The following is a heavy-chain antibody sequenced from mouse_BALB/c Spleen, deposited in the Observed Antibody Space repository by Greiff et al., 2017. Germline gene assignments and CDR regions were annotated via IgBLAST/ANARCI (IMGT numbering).Heavy chain of an antibody. J-gene: IGHJ2*01. Sequence: EVKVVESGGGLVKPGGSLKLSCAASGFTFSDYYMYWVRQTPEKRLEWVATISDGGSYTYYPDSVKGRFTISRDNAKNNLYLQMSSLKSEDTAMYYCAREGITTGVATGYFDYWGQGTTLTVSS. D-gene: IGHD1-1*01. CDR3: AREGITTGVATGYFDY. CDR2: ISDGGSYT. CDR1: GFTFSDYY. V-gene: IGHV5-4*02.